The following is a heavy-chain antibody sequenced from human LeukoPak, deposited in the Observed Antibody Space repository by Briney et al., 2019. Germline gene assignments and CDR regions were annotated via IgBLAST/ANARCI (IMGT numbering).Heavy chain of an antibody. V-gene: IGHV5-51*01. J-gene: IGHJ4*02. CDR1: GYSFTTYW. D-gene: IGHD1-26*01. CDR2: IYPGDSDT. Sequence: GESLKISCKGSGYSFTTYWIGWVRQMPGKGLEWMGIIYPGDSDTRYSPSFQGQVTTSADKSISTAYLQWSSLKASDTAMYYCARRSAVKWELVDYWGQGTLVTVSS. CDR3: ARRSAVKWELVDY.